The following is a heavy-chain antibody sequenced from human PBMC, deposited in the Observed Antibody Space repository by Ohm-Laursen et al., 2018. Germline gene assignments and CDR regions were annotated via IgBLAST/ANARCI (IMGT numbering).Heavy chain of an antibody. D-gene: IGHD3-3*01. CDR1: GFTFSDYY. J-gene: IGHJ6*02. CDR3: ARPLLEYYYYYGMDV. V-gene: IGHV3-11*01. CDR2: ISSSGSTI. Sequence: SLRLSCTASGFTFSDYYMSWIRQAPGKGLEWVSYISSSGSTIYYADSVKGRFTISRDNAKNSLYLQMNSLRAEDTAVYYCARPLLEYYYYYGMDVWGQGTTVTVSS.